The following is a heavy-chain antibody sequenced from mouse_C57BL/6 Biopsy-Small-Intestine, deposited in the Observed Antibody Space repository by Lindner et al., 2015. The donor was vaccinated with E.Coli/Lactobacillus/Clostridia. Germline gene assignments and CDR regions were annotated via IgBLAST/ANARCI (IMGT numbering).Heavy chain of an antibody. CDR3: ARQLLYAMDY. Sequence: VQLQESGAELARPGASVKLSCKASGYTFTSYGISWVKQRTGQGLEWIGEIYPRSGNTYYNEKFKGKATLTADKSSSTAYMELRSLTSEDSAVYFCARQLLYAMDYWGQGTSVTVSS. CDR1: GYTFTSYG. D-gene: IGHD4-1*02. J-gene: IGHJ4*01. CDR2: IYPRSGNT. V-gene: IGHV1-81*01.